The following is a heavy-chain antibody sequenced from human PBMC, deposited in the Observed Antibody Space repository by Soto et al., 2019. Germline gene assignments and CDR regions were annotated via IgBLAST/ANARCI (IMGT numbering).Heavy chain of an antibody. CDR3: ARLVYDTRLNYMYFDF. V-gene: IGHV4-4*02. CDR2: IFHDGTA. J-gene: IGHJ4*02. D-gene: IGHD3-10*01. CDR1: GVSISSGNW. Sequence: SETLSLTCAVSGVSISSGNWWTWVRQSPQRGLEYIGEIFHDGTANYYPSFERRVATSVDTSKNQFSLKLTSVTAADTAIYFCARLVYDTRLNYMYFDFWGQGTLVTVSS.